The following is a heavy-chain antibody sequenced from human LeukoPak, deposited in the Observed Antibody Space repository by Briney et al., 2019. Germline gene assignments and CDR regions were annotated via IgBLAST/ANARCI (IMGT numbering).Heavy chain of an antibody. J-gene: IGHJ3*02. CDR3: ARGFRAELTGAFDI. CDR1: GFTFSSYW. CDR2: INHSGST. D-gene: IGHD1-14*01. Sequence: PGGSLRLSCAASGFTFSSYWMSWVRQPPGKGLEWIGEINHSGSTNYNPSLKSRVTISVDTSKNQFSLKLSSVTAADTAVYYCARGFRAELTGAFDIWGQGTMVTVSS. V-gene: IGHV4-34*01.